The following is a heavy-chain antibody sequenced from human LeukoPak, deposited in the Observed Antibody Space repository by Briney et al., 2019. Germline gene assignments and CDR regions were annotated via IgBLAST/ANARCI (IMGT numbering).Heavy chain of an antibody. D-gene: IGHD3-16*01. V-gene: IGHV1-8*01. CDR1: GYTFTSYD. J-gene: IGHJ4*02. CDR3: ATGAYTKSAPFDY. Sequence: ASVKVSCKASGYTFTSYDINWVRQATGQGLEWMGWMNPNSGNTGYAQKFQGRVTMTEDTSTDTAYMELSSLRSEDTAVYYCATGAYTKSAPFDYWGQGTLVTVSS. CDR2: MNPNSGNT.